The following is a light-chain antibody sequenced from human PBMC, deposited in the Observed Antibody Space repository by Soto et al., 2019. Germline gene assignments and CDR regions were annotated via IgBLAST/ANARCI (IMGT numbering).Light chain of an antibody. CDR3: QQSFSTLLT. V-gene: IGKV1-39*01. CDR2: AAF. CDR1: QSISNY. Sequence: DIQMTQSPSSLSASVGDRVTITCRASQSISNYVNWYQQKPGEAPKLLIYAAFSLQSEVPSRFSGSGSGTEFTLTISSLQPEDIATYFCQQSFSTLLTFGGGTTLEIK. J-gene: IGKJ4*01.